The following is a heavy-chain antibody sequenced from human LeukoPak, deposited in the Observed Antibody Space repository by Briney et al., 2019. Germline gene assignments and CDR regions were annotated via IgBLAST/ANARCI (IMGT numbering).Heavy chain of an antibody. CDR1: GFTFSSYS. Sequence: PGGSLRLSCAASGFTFSSYSMNWVRQAPGKGLEWVSSISSSSNYIYYADSVKGRFTISRDNAKNSQYLQMNSLRAEDTAVYYCASWPYHGYGLDGDAFDIWGQGTMVTVSS. CDR3: ASWPYHGYGLDGDAFDI. J-gene: IGHJ3*02. CDR2: ISSSSNYI. D-gene: IGHD5-12*01. V-gene: IGHV3-21*01.